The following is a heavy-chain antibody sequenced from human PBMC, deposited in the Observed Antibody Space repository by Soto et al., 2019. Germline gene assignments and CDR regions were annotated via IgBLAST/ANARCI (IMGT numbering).Heavy chain of an antibody. CDR3: ASSLLVGYGLEGESD. Sequence: QVQLVQSGAEVKKPGASVKVSCKASGYTFTSYGLSLVRQAPGQGLAWMGWISAYNGNTNYAQKLQGRVTMTTDTSTITAYMELRSLRSADTAVYYCASSLLVGYGLEGESDWGQGTLVTVSS. V-gene: IGHV1-18*01. CDR2: ISAYNGNT. D-gene: IGHD5-18*01. CDR1: GYTFTSYG. J-gene: IGHJ4*02.